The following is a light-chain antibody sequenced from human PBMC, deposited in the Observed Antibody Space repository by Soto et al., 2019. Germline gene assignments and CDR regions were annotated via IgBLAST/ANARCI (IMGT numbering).Light chain of an antibody. J-gene: IGKJ5*01. V-gene: IGKV1-5*03. CDR2: KAS. Sequence: SQVTPLPSTRSGFVGASVTIHCRASQTISSWLAWYHQKPGKAPKLLIYKASTLKSGVPSRFSGSGSGTEFTLTISSLQSEDFAVYYCQQYNNWRPTTFGQGTRLEIK. CDR3: QQYNNWRPTT. CDR1: QTISSW.